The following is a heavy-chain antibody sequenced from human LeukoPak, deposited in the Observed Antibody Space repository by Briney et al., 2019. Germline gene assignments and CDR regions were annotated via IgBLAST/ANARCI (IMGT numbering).Heavy chain of an antibody. CDR1: GFTFRSYS. Sequence: GGSLRLSXAASGFTFRSYSMHWVRQAPGKGLEHVSAISSNGGSTYYANSMKGRFTISRDNSKNTLFLQMGSLRAEDMAVYYCASGTLTELDYWGQGTLVTVSS. D-gene: IGHD4-11*01. CDR3: ASGTLTELDY. J-gene: IGHJ4*02. CDR2: ISSNGGST. V-gene: IGHV3-64*01.